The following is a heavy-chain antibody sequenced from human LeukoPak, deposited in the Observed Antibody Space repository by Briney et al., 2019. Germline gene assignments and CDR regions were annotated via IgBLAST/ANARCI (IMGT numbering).Heavy chain of an antibody. Sequence: KSGGSLRLSCAASEFTFSSYTMNWVRQAPGKGLEWVSSISSSSSYIYYADSVKGRFTISRDNAKNSLYLQVNSLRAEDTAVYYCARGHVATIIPRNDAFDIWGQGTLVTVSS. V-gene: IGHV3-21*01. CDR3: ARGHVATIIPRNDAFDI. D-gene: IGHD5-24*01. CDR1: EFTFSSYT. CDR2: ISSSSSYI. J-gene: IGHJ3*02.